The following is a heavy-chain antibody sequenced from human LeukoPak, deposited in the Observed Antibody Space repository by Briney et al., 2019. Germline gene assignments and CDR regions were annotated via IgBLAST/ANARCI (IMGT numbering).Heavy chain of an antibody. CDR1: GFTFSSYA. Sequence: GGSLRLSCAASGFTFSSYAMHWVRQAPGKGLEWVAVISYDGSNKYYADSVKGRFTISRDNSKSTLYLQMNSLRAEDTAVYYCARWSGALDYWGQGTLVTVSS. D-gene: IGHD4/OR15-4a*01. CDR2: ISYDGSNK. V-gene: IGHV3-30*04. CDR3: ARWSGALDY. J-gene: IGHJ4*02.